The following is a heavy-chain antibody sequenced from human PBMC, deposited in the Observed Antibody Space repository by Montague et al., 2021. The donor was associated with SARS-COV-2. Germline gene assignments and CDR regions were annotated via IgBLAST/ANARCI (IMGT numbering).Heavy chain of an antibody. CDR1: GGSISNYY. J-gene: IGHJ4*02. CDR2: IYYSGST. V-gene: IGHV4-59*08. D-gene: IGHD6-13*01. CDR3: ARRAYSSSWYYFDY. Sequence: SETLSLTCTVSGGSISNYYWSWIRQPPGKGLEWIGYIYYSGSTNYSPSLKSRVTISVDTSKNQFSLKLSSVTAADTAVYYCARRAYSSSWYYFDYWGQGTLVTVSS.